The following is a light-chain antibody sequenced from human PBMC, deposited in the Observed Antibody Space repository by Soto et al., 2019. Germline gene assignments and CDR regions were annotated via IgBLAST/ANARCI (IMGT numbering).Light chain of an antibody. J-gene: IGKJ5*01. CDR1: QNILNW. CDR3: TQYNTYST. V-gene: IGKV1-5*01. CDR2: DAS. Sequence: DIHMTESPSTLSASVGYSVTITCRASQNILNWLAWYRRKPGKARNPLIYDASSLKSGVTERCSGSGPGPDVTITISRLQPGDFANYSCTQYNTYSTFGKGTRLEIK.